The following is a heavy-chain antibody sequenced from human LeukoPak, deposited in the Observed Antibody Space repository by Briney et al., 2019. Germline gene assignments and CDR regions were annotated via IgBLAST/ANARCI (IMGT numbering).Heavy chain of an antibody. J-gene: IGHJ1*01. CDR3: AKGYGDYGFFSEDPEYFQH. CDR2: ISTSSSTI. D-gene: IGHD4-17*01. CDR1: GFTFSSYS. V-gene: IGHV3-48*01. Sequence: GGSLRLSCAASGFTFSSYSMNWVRQAPGKGLEWVSYISTSSSTIYYADSVKGRFTISRDNAKNSLYLQMNSLRAEDTAVYYCAKGYGDYGFFSEDPEYFQHWGQGTLVTVSS.